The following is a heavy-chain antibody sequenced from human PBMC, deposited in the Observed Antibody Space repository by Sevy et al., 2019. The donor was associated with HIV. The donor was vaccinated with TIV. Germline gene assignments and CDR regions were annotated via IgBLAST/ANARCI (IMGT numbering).Heavy chain of an antibody. Sequence: GGSLRLSCTASGFTFGDFAMSWFRQAPGKGLEWVGFIRSKAYGGTSEYAALVKGRFTISRDDSQRIAYLQINSLKIEDTAVYYCTGGPRRSGDDPFFFYYMDVWGRGTTVTVSS. J-gene: IGHJ6*03. D-gene: IGHD2-21*02. V-gene: IGHV3-49*03. CDR1: GFTFGDFA. CDR3: TGGPRRSGDDPFFFYYMDV. CDR2: IRSKAYGGTS.